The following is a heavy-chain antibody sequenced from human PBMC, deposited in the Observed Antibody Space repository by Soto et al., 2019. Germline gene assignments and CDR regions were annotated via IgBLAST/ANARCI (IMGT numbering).Heavy chain of an antibody. CDR1: GFTFSSYS. J-gene: IGHJ4*02. CDR3: ARDTRPWFGELFYY. V-gene: IGHV3-21*01. Sequence: EVQLVESGGGLVKPGGSLRLSCAASGFTFSSYSMNWVRQAPGKGLEWVSSISSSSSYIYYADSVKGRFTISRDNAKNSLYLQMNSLRVEDTAVYYCARDTRPWFGELFYYWGQGTLVTVSS. D-gene: IGHD3-10*01. CDR2: ISSSSSYI.